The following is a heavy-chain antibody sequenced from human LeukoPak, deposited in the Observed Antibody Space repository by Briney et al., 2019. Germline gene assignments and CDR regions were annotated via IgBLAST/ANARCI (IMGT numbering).Heavy chain of an antibody. CDR1: GGSFSGYY. CDR2: IYHSGST. J-gene: IGHJ3*02. CDR3: ARENFWSGYYTFWVGNDAFDI. V-gene: IGHV4-38-2*02. Sequence: PSETLSLTCAVYGGSFSGYYWGWIRQPPGKGLEWIGSIYHSGSTYYNPSLKSRVTIPVDTSKNQFSLKLSSVTAADTAVYYCARENFWSGYYTFWVGNDAFDIWGQGTMVTVSS. D-gene: IGHD3-3*01.